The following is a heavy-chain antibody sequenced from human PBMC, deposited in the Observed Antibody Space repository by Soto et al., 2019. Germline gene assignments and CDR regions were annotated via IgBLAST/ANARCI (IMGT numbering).Heavy chain of an antibody. CDR1: GFSLSNAGLG. D-gene: IGHD6-13*01. J-gene: IGHJ5*02. CDR2: IFSNDEK. CDR3: ASTYSTSWYWFDP. Sequence: QVTVKESGPVLVKPTETLTLTCTVSGFSLSNAGLGVRWIRQPPGKALGWLAHIFSNDEKSYSTSLKSRLTISKDTSTRQVVLTMTNMDPVDTATYYCASTYSTSWYWFDPWGQGTLVTVSS. V-gene: IGHV2-26*04.